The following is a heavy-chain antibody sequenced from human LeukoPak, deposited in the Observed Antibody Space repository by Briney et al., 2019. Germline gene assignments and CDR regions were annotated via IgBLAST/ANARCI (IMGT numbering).Heavy chain of an antibody. CDR1: GGSISSSSYY. Sequence: PSETLSLTCTVSGGSISSSSYYWGWIRQPPGKGLEWIGSIYYSGGTYYNPSLKSRVTISVDTSKNQFSLKLSSVTAADTAVYYCARQGMDGETDQYYFDYWGQGTLVTVSS. CDR3: ARQGMDGETDQYYFDY. D-gene: IGHD2-2*03. CDR2: IYYSGGT. J-gene: IGHJ4*02. V-gene: IGHV4-39*01.